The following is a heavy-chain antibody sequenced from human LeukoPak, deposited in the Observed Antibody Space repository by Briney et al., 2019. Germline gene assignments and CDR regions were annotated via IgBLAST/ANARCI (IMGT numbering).Heavy chain of an antibody. V-gene: IGHV3-7*05. D-gene: IGHD5-24*01. CDR3: ARGVGWLQFF. CDR2: IKQDGSEK. J-gene: IGHJ4*02. Sequence: PGGSLRLSCEASGFTFSSHYMHWVRQAPGKGLEWVAVIKQDGSEKYYVGSVTGRFTISRDNAQNSLYLQMNSLRAEDTAVYYRARGVGWLQFFWGQGTLVTVSS. CDR1: GFTFSSHY.